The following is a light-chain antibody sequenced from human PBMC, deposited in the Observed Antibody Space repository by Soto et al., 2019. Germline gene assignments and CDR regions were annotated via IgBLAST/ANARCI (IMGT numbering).Light chain of an antibody. CDR2: DAS. J-gene: IGKJ3*01. Sequence: EIVLTQSPATLSLSPGERATLSCRASQSVSSYLAWYHQKPGQAPRLLIYDASNRATGIPARFSGSGSGTDFTLTISSLEPEDFAVYYCQQRSNWSLFTFGPGTKVDIK. CDR3: QQRSNWSLFT. CDR1: QSVSSY. V-gene: IGKV3-11*01.